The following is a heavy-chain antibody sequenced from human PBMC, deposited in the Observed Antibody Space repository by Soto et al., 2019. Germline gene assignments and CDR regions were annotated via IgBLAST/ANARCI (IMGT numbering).Heavy chain of an antibody. CDR1: GLALTSDW. J-gene: IGHJ4*02. Sequence: QLVESGGGLVEPGGSLRLSCTASGLALTSDWLSWVRQVPGKGLEWLGLIKSNLDGGTTDYAAPLKGRIRISRDDSRNTVYRQMDRLNSEDTAFYYCATARRQPNYGWSKTSEFWGQGTLFTVSS. D-gene: IGHD3-16*01. CDR3: ATARRQPNYGWSKTSEF. CDR2: IKSNLDGGTT. V-gene: IGHV3-15*07.